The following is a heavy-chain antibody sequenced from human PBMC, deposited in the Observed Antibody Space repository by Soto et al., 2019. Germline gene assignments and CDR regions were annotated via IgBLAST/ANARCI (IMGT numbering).Heavy chain of an antibody. CDR3: AIRVIAGTTAVDY. CDR2: ISGSSGYI. D-gene: IGHD1-7*01. J-gene: IGHJ4*02. CDR1: GFTFSTYG. Sequence: EVQLVESGGGLVKPGGSLRLSCVASGFTFSTYGMNWVRQAPGKGLEWVSSISGSSGYIYQADSVKGRFTIFRDNANNSLYLQMNSMRAEDTAVYYCAIRVIAGTTAVDYWGQGTLVTVSS. V-gene: IGHV3-21*01.